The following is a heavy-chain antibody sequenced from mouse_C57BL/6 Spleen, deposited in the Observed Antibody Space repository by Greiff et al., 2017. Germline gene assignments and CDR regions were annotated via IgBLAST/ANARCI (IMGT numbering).Heavy chain of an antibody. D-gene: IGHD1-1*01. CDR1: GYTFTDYY. CDR3: ARDTTVVARGTD. V-gene: IGHV1-26*01. CDR2: INPNNGGT. Sequence: EVQLQQSGPELVKPGASVKISCKASGYTFTDYYMNWVKQSHGKSLEWIGDINPNNGGTSYNQKFKGKATLTVDKSSSTAYMELRSLTSEDSAVYYCARDTTVVARGTDWGQGTLVTVSA. J-gene: IGHJ3*01.